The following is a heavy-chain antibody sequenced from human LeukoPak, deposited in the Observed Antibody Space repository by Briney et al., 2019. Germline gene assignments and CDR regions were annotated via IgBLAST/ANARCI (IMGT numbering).Heavy chain of an antibody. D-gene: IGHD2-15*01. Sequence: PGRSLRLSCAASGFTFSSYGMHWVRQAPGKGLEWVAVISYDGSNKYYADSVKGRFTISRDNSKNTLYLQMNSLRAEDTAVYYCAKEYCSGGSCYSMDYWGQGTLVTVSS. J-gene: IGHJ4*02. CDR3: AKEYCSGGSCYSMDY. CDR2: ISYDGSNK. V-gene: IGHV3-30*18. CDR1: GFTFSSYG.